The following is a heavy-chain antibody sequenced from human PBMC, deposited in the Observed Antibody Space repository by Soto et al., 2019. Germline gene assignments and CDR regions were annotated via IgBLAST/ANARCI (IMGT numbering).Heavy chain of an antibody. CDR3: ARDSPLITFGGVIVGYYYYGMDV. V-gene: IGHV1-2*02. J-gene: IGHJ6*02. Sequence: VASVKVSCKASGYTFTGYYMHWVRQAPGQGLEWMGWINPNSGGTNYAQKFQGRVTMTRDTSISTAYMELSRLRSDDTAVYYCARDSPLITFGGVIVGYYYYGMDVWGQGTTVTVSS. D-gene: IGHD3-16*02. CDR1: GYTFTGYY. CDR2: INPNSGGT.